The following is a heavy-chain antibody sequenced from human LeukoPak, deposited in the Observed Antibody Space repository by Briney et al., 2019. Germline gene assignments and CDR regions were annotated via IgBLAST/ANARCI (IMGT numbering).Heavy chain of an antibody. J-gene: IGHJ1*01. CDR2: IWGGDDKT. Sequence: GGSLRLSCTASGFTFNTSAMAWVRQVPGEGLEWITSIWGGDDKTYYADSVKGRFTISRDNSRNTLYLQMHGLRPEDTAAYYCAHSRLTMLRAPEYFNHWGQGALVTVSS. CDR1: GFTFNTSA. V-gene: IGHV3-23*01. CDR3: AHSRLTMLRAPEYFNH. D-gene: IGHD3-10*01.